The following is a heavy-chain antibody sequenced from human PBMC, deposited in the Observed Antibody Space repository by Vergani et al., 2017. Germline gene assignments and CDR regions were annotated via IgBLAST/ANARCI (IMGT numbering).Heavy chain of an antibody. CDR2: IDPSDSYT. CDR3: ARHLRHRGYYYYMDV. Sequence: EVQLVQSGAEVKKPGESLRISCKGSGYSFTSYWISWVRQMPGKGLEWMGRIDPSDSYTNYSPSFQGHVTISADKSISTAYLQWSSLKASDTAMYYCARHLRHRGYYYYMDVWGKGTTVTVSS. CDR1: GYSFTSYW. J-gene: IGHJ6*03. D-gene: IGHD3-10*01. V-gene: IGHV5-10-1*03.